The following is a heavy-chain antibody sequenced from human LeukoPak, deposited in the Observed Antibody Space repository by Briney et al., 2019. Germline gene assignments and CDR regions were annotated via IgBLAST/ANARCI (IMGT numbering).Heavy chain of an antibody. Sequence: TASETLSLTCAVSGGSNSGNYWSWIRQPPGKGLEWIGYIYYIGSTNYNPSLKSRVTMSVDTSKNQFSLKLNSVTAADTAVYYCAREESYYDFWSGYYVSGAFDIWGQGTMVTVSS. D-gene: IGHD3-3*01. J-gene: IGHJ3*02. CDR2: IYYIGST. CDR3: AREESYYDFWSGYYVSGAFDI. V-gene: IGHV4-59*01. CDR1: GGSNSGNY.